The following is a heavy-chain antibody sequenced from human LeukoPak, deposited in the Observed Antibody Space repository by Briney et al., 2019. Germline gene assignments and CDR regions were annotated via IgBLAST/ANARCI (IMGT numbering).Heavy chain of an antibody. CDR2: IYYSGST. CDR1: GGSISSYY. Sequence: KPSETLSLTCTVSGGSISSYYWSWIRQPPGKGLEWIGYIYYSGSTNYNPSLKGRVTISVDTSKNQFSLKLSSVTAADTAVYYCARHDGSSWYYAFDVWGQGTMVTVSS. J-gene: IGHJ3*01. V-gene: IGHV4-59*08. CDR3: ARHDGSSWYYAFDV. D-gene: IGHD6-13*01.